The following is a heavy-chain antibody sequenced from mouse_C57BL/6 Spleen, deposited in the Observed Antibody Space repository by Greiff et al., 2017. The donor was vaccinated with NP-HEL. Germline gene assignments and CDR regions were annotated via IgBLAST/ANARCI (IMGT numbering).Heavy chain of an antibody. CDR3: ARTGEGSNFDY. J-gene: IGHJ2*01. V-gene: IGHV1-47*01. Sequence: QVQLQQSGAELVKPGASVKMSCKASGYTFTTYSMDWMKQNPGKSLEWIGNFHPYDDDTKYNEKFKGKATLTVEKSSSTAYLELSRITSDDSAVYYCARTGEGSNFDYWGQGTTLTVSS. D-gene: IGHD1-1*02. CDR1: GYTFTTYS. CDR2: FHPYDDDT.